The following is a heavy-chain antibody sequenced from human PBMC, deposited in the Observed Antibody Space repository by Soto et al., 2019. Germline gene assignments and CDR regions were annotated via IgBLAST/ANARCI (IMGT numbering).Heavy chain of an antibody. Sequence: SETLSLTCTVSGGSISSGDYYWSWIRQPPGKGLEWIGYIYYSGSTYYNQSLKSRVAMSLDTSKNQFSLRLSSVTAADKAVYYCAIRFHANGFITLVTWLAPWGHGTRVTVSS. D-gene: IGHD3-22*01. CDR1: GGSISSGDYY. V-gene: IGHV4-30-4*01. CDR3: AIRFHANGFITLVTWLAP. CDR2: IYYSGST. J-gene: IGHJ5*02.